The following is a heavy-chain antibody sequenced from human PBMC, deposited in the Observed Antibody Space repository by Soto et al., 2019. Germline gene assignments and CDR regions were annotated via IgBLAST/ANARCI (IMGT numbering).Heavy chain of an antibody. J-gene: IGHJ6*02. CDR2: IIPIFGTA. CDR3: ARAYGDYPSYYYGMDV. Sequence: SVKVSCKASGGTFSSYAISWVRQAPGQGLEWMGGIIPIFGTANYAQKFQGRVTITADESTSTAYMELSSLRSEDTAVYYCARAYGDYPSYYYGMDVWGQGTTVTVSS. CDR1: GGTFSSYA. D-gene: IGHD4-17*01. V-gene: IGHV1-69*13.